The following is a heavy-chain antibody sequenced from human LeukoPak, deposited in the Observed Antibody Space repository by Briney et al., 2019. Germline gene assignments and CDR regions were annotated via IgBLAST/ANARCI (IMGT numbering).Heavy chain of an antibody. J-gene: IGHJ5*02. CDR2: INHSGST. D-gene: IGHD3-10*01. V-gene: IGHV4-34*01. Sequence: SETLSLTCAVYGGSFSGYYWSWIRQPPGKGLEWIGEINHSGSTNYNPSLKSRVTISVDTSKNQFSLKLSSVTAADTAVYYCARGYYGSGSYLNPWGQGTLVTVSS. CDR3: ARGYYGSGSYLNP. CDR1: GGSFSGYY.